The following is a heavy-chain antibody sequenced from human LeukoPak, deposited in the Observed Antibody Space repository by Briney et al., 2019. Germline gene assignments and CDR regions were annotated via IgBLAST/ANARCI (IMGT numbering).Heavy chain of an antibody. D-gene: IGHD4-17*01. V-gene: IGHV3-15*01. J-gene: IGHJ4*02. Sequence: GGSLRLSCAASGFTFSNAWMNWVRQAPGKGLEWVGRIKSETNSGTTDYAASVKGRFTISRGDSKNTLFLQMNSLKTEDTAVYYCTTEMTTVTTYGSGYYFDYWGQGTLVTVSS. CDR3: TTEMTTVTTYGSGYYFDY. CDR1: GFTFSNAW. CDR2: IKSETNSGTT.